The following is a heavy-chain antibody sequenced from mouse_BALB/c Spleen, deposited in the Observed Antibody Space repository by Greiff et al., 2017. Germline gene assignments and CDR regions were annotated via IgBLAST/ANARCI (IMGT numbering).Heavy chain of an antibody. D-gene: IGHD3-3*01. CDR3: ARRRDDYAMDY. CDR2: ISSGGGST. Sequence: VQLKESGGGLVKPGGSLKLSCAASGFAFSSYDMSWVRQTPEKRLEWVAYISSGGGSTYYPDTVKGRFTISRDNAKNTLYLQMSSLKSEDTAMYYCARRRDDYAMDYWGQGTSVTVSS. V-gene: IGHV5-12-1*01. J-gene: IGHJ4*01. CDR1: GFAFSSYD.